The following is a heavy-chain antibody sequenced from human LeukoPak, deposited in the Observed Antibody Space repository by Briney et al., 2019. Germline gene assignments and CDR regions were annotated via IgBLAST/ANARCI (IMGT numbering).Heavy chain of an antibody. V-gene: IGHV3-74*01. J-gene: IGHJ4*02. CDR3: ARAIGLDFDF. CDR1: GFTFSGSW. D-gene: IGHD2/OR15-2a*01. Sequence: GGSLRLSCIASGFTFSGSWMHWVRQVPGKGLEWVSRINSDGSSTAYADSVKGRFTTSRDNAKTMLYLQMNSLRADDTAMYYCARAIGLDFDFWGQGTLVTVSS. CDR2: INSDGSST.